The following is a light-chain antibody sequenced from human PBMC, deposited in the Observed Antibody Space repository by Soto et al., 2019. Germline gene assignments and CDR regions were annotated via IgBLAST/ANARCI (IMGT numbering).Light chain of an antibody. CDR2: AAY. CDR1: QAISNS. J-gene: IGKJ5*01. V-gene: IGKV1-27*01. CDR3: QSYNTARRT. Sequence: DIQMTQSPSSLSASVGDRVAITCRASQAISNSLAWYQQKPGKVPQLLIYAAYTLQSGVPSRFSGSGSGTDFTLTISSLQPEDIATYYCQSYNTARRTFGQGTRREI.